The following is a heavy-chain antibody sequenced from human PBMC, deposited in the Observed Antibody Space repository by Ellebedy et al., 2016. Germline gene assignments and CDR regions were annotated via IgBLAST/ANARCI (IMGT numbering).Heavy chain of an antibody. Sequence: GESLKISXATSGFTFSNFFMSWVRQTPGKGLEWVSTISGDGGSTNLADSVKGRFTISRDNSKNTMYLQMNSLRADDTAVYYCRQGHYADYWGQGTLLTVSS. V-gene: IGHV3-23*01. CDR1: GFTFSNFF. CDR2: ISGDGGST. CDR3: RQGHYADY. J-gene: IGHJ4*02.